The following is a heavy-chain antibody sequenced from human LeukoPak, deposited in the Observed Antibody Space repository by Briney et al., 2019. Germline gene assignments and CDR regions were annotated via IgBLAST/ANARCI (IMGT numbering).Heavy chain of an antibody. V-gene: IGHV4-34*01. Sequence: SETLSLTCAVYGGSFSGYYWSWIRQPPGKGLERIGEINHSGSTNYNPSLESRVTISVDTSKNQFSLKLSSVTAADTAVYYCARGISQMPSYYFDYWGQGTLVTVSS. D-gene: IGHD2-2*01. CDR3: ARGISQMPSYYFDY. J-gene: IGHJ4*02. CDR1: GGSFSGYY. CDR2: INHSGST.